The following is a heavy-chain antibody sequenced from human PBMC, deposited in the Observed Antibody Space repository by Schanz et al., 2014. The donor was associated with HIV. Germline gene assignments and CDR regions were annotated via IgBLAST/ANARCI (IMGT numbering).Heavy chain of an antibody. V-gene: IGHV1-69*01. CDR2: IIHIFGTT. Sequence: QVQLVQSGAEVKKPGSSVKVSCKASGGTFSIYAISWVRQAPGQGLEWMGGIIHIFGTTNYAQKFQGRVTITADESMSTAYMELSSLRSEDTAVYYCARDLHDYGDARTDYWGQGILVTVSS. CDR1: GGTFSIYA. CDR3: ARDLHDYGDARTDY. D-gene: IGHD4-17*01. J-gene: IGHJ4*02.